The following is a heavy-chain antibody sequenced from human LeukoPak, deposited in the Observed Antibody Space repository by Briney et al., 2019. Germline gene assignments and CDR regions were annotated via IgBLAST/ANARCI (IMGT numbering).Heavy chain of an antibody. Sequence: GGSLRLSCAASGFTFSRYGMNWVRQAPGKGLEGVADIWYDGSNKYYRDSLKGRFTISRDNAKNTLYLQMDSLRAEDTAVYYCAREIDCSGGACYSVLGYWGQGTLVIVSS. CDR1: GFTFSRYG. CDR2: IWYDGSNK. J-gene: IGHJ4*02. D-gene: IGHD2-15*01. CDR3: AREIDCSGGACYSVLGY. V-gene: IGHV3-33*01.